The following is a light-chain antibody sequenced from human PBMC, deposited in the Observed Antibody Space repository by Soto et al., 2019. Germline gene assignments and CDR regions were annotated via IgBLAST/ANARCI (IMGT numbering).Light chain of an antibody. CDR3: SSYTSSSTLCV. CDR2: DVT. CDR1: SSDVGDNNY. Sequence: QSVLTQPASVSGSPGQSITISCTGTSSDVGDNNYVSWYQQHPGKAPKLMIYDVTHRPSGISNRFSGSKSGNTASLTISGLQAEDEADYYCSSYTSSSTLCVFGTGTKLTVL. V-gene: IGLV2-14*01. J-gene: IGLJ1*01.